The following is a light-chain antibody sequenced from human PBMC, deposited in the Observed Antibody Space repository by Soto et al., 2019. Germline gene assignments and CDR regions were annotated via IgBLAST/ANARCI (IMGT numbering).Light chain of an antibody. V-gene: IGLV1-40*01. CDR3: QSYDSSLSGWV. CDR2: GNS. CDR1: SSNIGAGYD. J-gene: IGLJ3*02. Sequence: QSALTQPPSVSGAPGQRVTISCTGSSSNIGAGYDVHWYRQLPGTAPKLLIYGNSNRPSGVPDRFSGSKSGTSASLAITGIQAEDEADYYCQSYDSSLSGWVFGGGTQLTVL.